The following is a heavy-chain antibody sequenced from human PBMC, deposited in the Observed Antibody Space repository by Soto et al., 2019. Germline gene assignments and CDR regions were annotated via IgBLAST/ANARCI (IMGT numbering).Heavy chain of an antibody. CDR1: GCSISSGGYS. J-gene: IGHJ3*02. V-gene: IGHV4-30-2*01. CDR2: IYHSGRT. CDR3: ARVVSEAFDI. D-gene: IGHD1-26*01. Sequence: QLQLQESGSGLVKPSQTLSLTCAVSGCSISSGGYSWSWIRQPPGKGLEWIGYIYHSGRTYYNPSLKSRVTISVDRYKKQFSLKLSSVTAADTAVYYCARVVSEAFDIWGQGTMVTVSS.